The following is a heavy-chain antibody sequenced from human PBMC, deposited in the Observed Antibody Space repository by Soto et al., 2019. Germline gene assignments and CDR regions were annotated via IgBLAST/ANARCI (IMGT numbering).Heavy chain of an antibody. Sequence: GGSLRLSCAASGFTFSSYAMSWVRQAPGKGLEWVSAISGSGGSTYYAESVKGRFTISRDKSKNTLYLQMSSLRAEDTAVYYCAKDLGSRQDSLYYYYYGMDVWGQGTTVTVSS. D-gene: IGHD7-27*01. V-gene: IGHV3-23*01. CDR2: ISGSGGST. CDR3: AKDLGSRQDSLYYYYYGMDV. CDR1: GFTFSSYA. J-gene: IGHJ6*02.